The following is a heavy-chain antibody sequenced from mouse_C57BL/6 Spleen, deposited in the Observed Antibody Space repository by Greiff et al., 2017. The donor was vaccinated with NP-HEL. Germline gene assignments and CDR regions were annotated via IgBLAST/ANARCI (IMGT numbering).Heavy chain of an antibody. D-gene: IGHD1-1*01. CDR3: ARYYGSSYDY. Sequence: QVQLQQSGAELARPGASVTMSCKASGYTFTSYTMHWVKQRPGQGLEWIGYINPSSGYTKYNQKFKDKATLTADKSSSTAYMQLSSLTSEDSAVDYCARYYGSSYDYWGQGTTLTVSS. CDR1: GYTFTSYT. V-gene: IGHV1-4*01. CDR2: INPSSGYT. J-gene: IGHJ2*01.